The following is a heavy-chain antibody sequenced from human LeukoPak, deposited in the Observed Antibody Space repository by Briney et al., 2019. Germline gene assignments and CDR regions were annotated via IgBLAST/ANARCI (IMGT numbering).Heavy chain of an antibody. V-gene: IGHV1-69*13. J-gene: IGHJ3*02. CDR2: IIPIFGTA. CDR1: GGTFSSYA. D-gene: IGHD3-22*01. CDR3: VRGGDYYYDSSGDAFDI. Sequence: SVKVSCKASGGTFSSYAISWVRQAPGQGLEWMGGIIPIFGTASYAQKFQGRVTITADESTSTAYMELSSLRSEDTAVYYCVRGGDYYYDSSGDAFDIWGQGTMVTVSS.